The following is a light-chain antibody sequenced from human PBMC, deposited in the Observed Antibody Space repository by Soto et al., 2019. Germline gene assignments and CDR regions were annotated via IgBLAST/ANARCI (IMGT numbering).Light chain of an antibody. J-gene: IGKJ5*01. V-gene: IGKV1D-8*02. CDR3: QQYYRFPFT. CDR2: AAS. Sequence: AIQLTQSPSLLSASTGDRVTITCLMSQDVSSYLAWYQQKPGKAPELLIYAASTLRSGVPSRSTGSGSGTDFTLTISSLQSEDVATYYCQQYYRFPFTFGQGTRLEIK. CDR1: QDVSSY.